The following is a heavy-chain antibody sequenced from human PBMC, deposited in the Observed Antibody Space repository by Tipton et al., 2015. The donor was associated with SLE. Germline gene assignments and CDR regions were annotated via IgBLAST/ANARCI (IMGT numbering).Heavy chain of an antibody. V-gene: IGHV3-30*04. CDR2: ISYDGSNK. CDR3: AREEIPGDYYYYMDV. D-gene: IGHD3-10*01. J-gene: IGHJ6*03. CDR1: GFTFSSYA. Sequence: SLRLSCAASGFTFSSYAMHRVRQAPGKGLEWVAVISYDGSNKYYADSVKGRFTISRDNSKNTLYLQMNSLRAEDTAVYYCAREEIPGDYYYYMDVWGKGTTVTVSS.